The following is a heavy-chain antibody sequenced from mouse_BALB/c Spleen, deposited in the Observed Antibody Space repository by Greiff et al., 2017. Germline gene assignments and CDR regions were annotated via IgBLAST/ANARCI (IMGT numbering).Heavy chain of an antibody. J-gene: IGHJ2*01. Sequence: VQLQQPGAELVMPGASVKMSCKASGYTFTDYWMHWVKQRPGQGLEWIGAIDTSDSYTSYNQKFKGKATLTVDESSSTAYMQLSSLTSEDSAVYYCARCYGSSYHYFDYWGQGTTLTVSS. D-gene: IGHD1-1*01. CDR1: GYTFTDYW. CDR2: IDTSDSYT. CDR3: ARCYGSSYHYFDY. V-gene: IGHV1-69*01.